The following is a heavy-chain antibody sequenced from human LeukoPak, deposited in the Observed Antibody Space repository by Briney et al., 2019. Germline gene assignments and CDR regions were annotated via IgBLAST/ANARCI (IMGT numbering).Heavy chain of an antibody. V-gene: IGHV3-30-3*01. J-gene: IGHJ4*02. CDR2: MSFDGTNE. D-gene: IGHD2-21*02. CDR3: AREGVEIVEATASSFFHY. Sequence: GRSLRLSCAASGFIFRNFAMHWVRQAPGKGLEWVALMSFDGTNEYYADSVKGRFTISRDNSKNTLYLQMDSLRSDDTAVYYCAREGVEIVEATASSFFHYWGQGTLVTVSS. CDR1: GFIFRNFA.